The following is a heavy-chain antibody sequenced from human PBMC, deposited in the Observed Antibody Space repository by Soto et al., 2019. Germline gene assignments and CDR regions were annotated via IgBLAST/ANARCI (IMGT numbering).Heavy chain of an antibody. CDR1: GGSFSSSY. CDR3: ARPWGGRPDY. CDR2: IYYSGST. D-gene: IGHD1-26*01. Sequence: QVQLQESGPGLVKPSETLSLTCAVSGGSFSSSYWSWIRQPPGKGLEWIGYIYYSGSTNYNASLKSRVTISVDTSKNQFPMKLSSVTAADTAVYYCARPWGGRPDYWGQGILVTVSS. V-gene: IGHV4-59*08. J-gene: IGHJ4*02.